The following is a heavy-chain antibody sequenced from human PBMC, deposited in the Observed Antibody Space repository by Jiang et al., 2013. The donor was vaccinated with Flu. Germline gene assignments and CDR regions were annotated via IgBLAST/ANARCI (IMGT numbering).Heavy chain of an antibody. J-gene: IGHJ4*02. Sequence: SLTCTVSGGSISSYYWSWIRQPPGKGLEWIGYIYYSGSTNYNPSLKSRVTISVDTSKNQFSLKLSSVTAADTAVYYCALSGYSSSWPDFDYWGQGTLVTVSS. CDR1: GGSISSYY. CDR3: ALSGYSSSWPDFDY. D-gene: IGHD6-13*01. V-gene: IGHV4-59*08. CDR2: IYYSGST.